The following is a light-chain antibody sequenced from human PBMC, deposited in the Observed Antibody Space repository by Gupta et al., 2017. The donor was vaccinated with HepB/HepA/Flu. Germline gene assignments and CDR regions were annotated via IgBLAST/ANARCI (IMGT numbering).Light chain of an antibody. Sequence: SALTQSASVSGSPGQSITISCTGTSSDVGSYNLVSWYQQHPGKAPKLMIYEVSTRPSGVADRFSGSKSGNTASLTITGLQAEEEADYYCCSYAGSSTLVVFGGGTKLTVL. J-gene: IGLJ2*01. CDR3: CSYAGSSTLVV. CDR2: EVS. V-gene: IGLV2-23*02. CDR1: SSDVGSYNL.